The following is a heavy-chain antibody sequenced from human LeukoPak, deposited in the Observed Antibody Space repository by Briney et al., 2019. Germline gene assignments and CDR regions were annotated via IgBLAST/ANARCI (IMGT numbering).Heavy chain of an antibody. CDR1: GYTFIGYY. V-gene: IGHV1-2*02. Sequence: ASVTVSCKTSGYTFIGYYMHWVRQAPGEGLEWLGWINTNSGDTEYAQKFQDRVTMTRDTSISTAYIELSRLRSDDTAVYYCARVPTVNYFDYWGQGTLVTVSS. CDR3: ARVPTVNYFDY. CDR2: INTNSGDT. D-gene: IGHD4-17*01. J-gene: IGHJ4*02.